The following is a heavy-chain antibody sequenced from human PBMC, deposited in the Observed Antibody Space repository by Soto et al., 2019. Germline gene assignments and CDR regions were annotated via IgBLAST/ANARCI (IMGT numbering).Heavy chain of an antibody. D-gene: IGHD3-22*01. Sequence: GGSLRLSCAASGFTFISYAMSWVRQAPGKGLEWVSAISGSGGSTYYADSVKGRFTISRDNSKNTLYLQMNSLRAEDTAVYYCAKSDSSGYYYYYYGMDVWGQGTTVTVSS. CDR3: AKSDSSGYYYYYYGMDV. J-gene: IGHJ6*02. V-gene: IGHV3-23*01. CDR2: ISGSGGST. CDR1: GFTFISYA.